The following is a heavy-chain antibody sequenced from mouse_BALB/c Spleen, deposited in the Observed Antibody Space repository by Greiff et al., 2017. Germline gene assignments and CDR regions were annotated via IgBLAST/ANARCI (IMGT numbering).Heavy chain of an antibody. CDR2: IDTSDSYT. D-gene: IGHD1-1*02. CDR3: ARLVGRYYLDY. V-gene: IGHV1-69*01. J-gene: IGHJ2*01. CDR1: GYTFTDYW. Sequence: QVQLQQPGAELVMPGASVKMSCKASGYTFTDYWMHWVKQRPGQGLEWIGAIDTSDSYTSYNQKFKGKATLTVDESSSTAYMQLSSLTSEDSAVYYCARLVGRYYLDYWGQGTTLTVSS.